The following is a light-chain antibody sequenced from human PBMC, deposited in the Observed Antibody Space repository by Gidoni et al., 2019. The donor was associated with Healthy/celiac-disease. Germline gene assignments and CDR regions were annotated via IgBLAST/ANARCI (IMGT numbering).Light chain of an antibody. CDR1: QSISSW. V-gene: IGKV1-5*01. CDR2: DAS. CDR3: QQYNSYST. Sequence: EIQMTQSPSTLSASVGDRVTITCRASQSISSWLAWYQQKPGKAPKLLIYDASSLESGVPSRFSGSGSGTEFTLTISSLQPDDFATYYCQQYNSYSTFXQXTKVEIK. J-gene: IGKJ1*01.